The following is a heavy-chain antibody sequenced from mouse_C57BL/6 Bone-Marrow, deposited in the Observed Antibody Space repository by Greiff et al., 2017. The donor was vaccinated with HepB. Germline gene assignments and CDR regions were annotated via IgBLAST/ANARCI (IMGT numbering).Heavy chain of an antibody. J-gene: IGHJ3*01. V-gene: IGHV2-6*01. D-gene: IGHD2-3*01. CDR1: GFSLTSYG. CDR2: IWGVGST. Sequence: VKVEESGPGLVAPSQSLSITCTVSGFSLTSYGVDWVRQAPGKGLEWLGVIWGVGSTNYNSALKSRLSISKDNSKSQVFLKMNSLQTDDTAMYYCASPYDGYPFAYWGQGTLVTVSA. CDR3: ASPYDGYPFAY.